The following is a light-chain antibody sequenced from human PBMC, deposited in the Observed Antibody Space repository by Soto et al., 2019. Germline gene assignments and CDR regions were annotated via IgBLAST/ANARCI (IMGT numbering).Light chain of an antibody. CDR3: AAWDDSLKGRV. CDR1: SSNIGSNT. CDR2: SNN. V-gene: IGLV1-44*01. Sequence: QSVLTQPPSASGTPGQRVTISCSGSSSNIGSNTVNWYQQLPGTAPKLLIYSNNQRPSGVPDRFSGSKSGTSAYLAISGLQSEDEADYYCAAWDDSLKGRVFGRGTKLTVL. J-gene: IGLJ3*02.